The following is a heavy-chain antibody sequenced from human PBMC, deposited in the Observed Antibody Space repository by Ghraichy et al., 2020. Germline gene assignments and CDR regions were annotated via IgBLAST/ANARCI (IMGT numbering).Heavy chain of an antibody. CDR2: ISSSSSYI. CDR1: GFTFSSYS. CDR3: ARDGSGYEGDGMDV. V-gene: IGHV3-21*01. Sequence: GGSLRLSCAASGFTFSSYSMNWVRQAPGKGLEWVSSISSSSSYIYYADSVKGRFTISRDNAKNSLYLQMNSLRAEDTAVYYCARDGSGYEGDGMDVWGQGTTVTVSS. J-gene: IGHJ6*02. D-gene: IGHD5-12*01.